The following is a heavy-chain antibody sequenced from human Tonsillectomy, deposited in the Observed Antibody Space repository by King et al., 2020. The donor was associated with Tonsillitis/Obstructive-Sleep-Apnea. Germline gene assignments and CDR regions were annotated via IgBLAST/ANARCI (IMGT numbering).Heavy chain of an antibody. CDR2: IYYSGST. J-gene: IGHJ6*02. Sequence: VQLQESGPGLVKPSETLSLTCTVSGGSISSYYWSWIRQPPGKGLEWIGYIYYSGSTNYNPSLKSRVTISVDTSKNQFSLKLSSVTAADTAEYYCARQTYYYDSSGYLPTDYYSMDVWGQGTTVTVSS. CDR1: GGSISSYY. D-gene: IGHD3-22*01. CDR3: ARQTYYYDSSGYLPTDYYSMDV. V-gene: IGHV4-59*01.